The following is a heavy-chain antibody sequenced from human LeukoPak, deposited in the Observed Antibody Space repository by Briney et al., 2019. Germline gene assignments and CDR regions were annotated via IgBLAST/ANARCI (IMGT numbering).Heavy chain of an antibody. CDR3: TRTPDFWSGYLFDY. CDR1: GGSISSSSYY. V-gene: IGHV4-61*05. D-gene: IGHD3-3*01. Sequence: SETLSLTCTVSGGSISSSSYYWGWIRQPPGKGLEWIGYIHYSGSTNYNPPLKRRVTISVDTSKNQFSLKLNSVTAADTAVFYCTRTPDFWSGYLFDYWGQGTLVTVSS. CDR2: IHYSGST. J-gene: IGHJ4*02.